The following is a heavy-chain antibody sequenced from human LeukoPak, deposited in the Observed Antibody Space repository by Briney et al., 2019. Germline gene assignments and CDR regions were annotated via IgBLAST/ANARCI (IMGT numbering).Heavy chain of an antibody. CDR1: GFTFSSYW. D-gene: IGHD6-19*01. CDR3: ARESSGWYYYFDY. Sequence: GGSLRLSCAASGFTFSSYWMSWVRQAPGKGLEWVVNIKQDGSEKYHVDSVKGRFTISRDNAKNSLYLQMNSLRAEDTAVYYCARESSGWYYYFDYRGQGTLVTVSS. V-gene: IGHV3-7*01. CDR2: IKQDGSEK. J-gene: IGHJ4*02.